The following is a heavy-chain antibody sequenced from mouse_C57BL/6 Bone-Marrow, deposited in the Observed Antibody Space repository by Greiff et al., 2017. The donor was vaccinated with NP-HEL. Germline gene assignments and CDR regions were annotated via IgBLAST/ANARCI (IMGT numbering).Heavy chain of an antibody. Sequence: DVKLVESGGGLVQPGESLKLSCESNEYEFPSHDMSWVRKTPEKRLELVAAINSDGGSTYYPDTMARRFIISRDNTKKTQYLQMSSLRSEDTAVYYCARHDSSGYVIAYWGQGTLVTVSA. CDR3: ARHDSSGYVIAY. CDR1: EYEFPSHD. V-gene: IGHV5-2*03. D-gene: IGHD3-2*02. CDR2: INSDGGST. J-gene: IGHJ3*01.